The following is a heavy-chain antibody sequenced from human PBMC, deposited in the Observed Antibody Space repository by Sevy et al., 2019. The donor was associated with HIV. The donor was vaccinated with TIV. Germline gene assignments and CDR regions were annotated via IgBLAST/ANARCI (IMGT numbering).Heavy chain of an antibody. Sequence: ASVKVSCKASGYTFTGYYMHWVRRAPGQGLEWVGWINPNSGGTNYAQKFQGRVTMTRDTSINTDYMELSSLRPDDTAIYYCTNTGNGFDYWGQGTLVTVSS. CDR3: TNTGNGFDY. CDR1: GYTFTGYY. V-gene: IGHV1-2*02. CDR2: INPNSGGT. J-gene: IGHJ4*02. D-gene: IGHD2-8*01.